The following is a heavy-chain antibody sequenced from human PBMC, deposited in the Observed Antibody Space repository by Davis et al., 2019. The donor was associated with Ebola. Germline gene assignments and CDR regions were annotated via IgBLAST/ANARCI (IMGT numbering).Heavy chain of an antibody. V-gene: IGHV1-18*04. CDR2: ISAYNGNT. J-gene: IGHJ6*03. Sequence: ASVKVSCKASGYTFTSYGISWVRQAPGQGLEWMGWISAYNGNTNYAQKLQGRVTMTTDTSTSTAYMELRSLRSDDTAVYYCARGRYCSSTSCYTDYYYYMDVWGKGTTVTVSS. CDR3: ARGRYCSSTSCYTDYYYYMDV. D-gene: IGHD2-2*02. CDR1: GYTFTSYG.